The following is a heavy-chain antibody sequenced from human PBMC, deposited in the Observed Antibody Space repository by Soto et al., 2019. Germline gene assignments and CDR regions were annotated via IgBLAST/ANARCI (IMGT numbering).Heavy chain of an antibody. CDR3: ARARGNDWYSDY. CDR1: GFTFSEYS. D-gene: IGHD5-12*01. J-gene: IGHJ4*02. Sequence: LRLSCTASGFTFSEYSMSWVRQAPGKGLEWASSITHSGTYVYYADSVKGRFTISRDSASNSLFLQMTSLRAEDTAVYHCARARGNDWYSDYWGQGTLVTVSS. CDR2: ITHSGTYV. V-gene: IGHV3-21*01.